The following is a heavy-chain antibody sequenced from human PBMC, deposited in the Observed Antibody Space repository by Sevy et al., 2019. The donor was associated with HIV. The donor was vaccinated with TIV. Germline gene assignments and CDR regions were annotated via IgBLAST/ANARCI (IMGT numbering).Heavy chain of an antibody. V-gene: IGHV1-18*01. CDR1: GYTFTSYG. D-gene: IGHD2-2*01. J-gene: IGHJ4*02. Sequence: ASVKVSCKASGYTFTSYGISWVRQAPGQGLEWMGWMSAYNGNTNYAQKLQGRVTMTTDTSTSTAYMELRSLRSDDTAVYYCARELGYCSSTSCYELGYYFDYWGQGTLVTVSS. CDR3: ARELGYCSSTSCYELGYYFDY. CDR2: MSAYNGNT.